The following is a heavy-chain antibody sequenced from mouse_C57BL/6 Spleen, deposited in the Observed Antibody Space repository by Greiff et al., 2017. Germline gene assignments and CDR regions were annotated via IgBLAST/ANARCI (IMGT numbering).Heavy chain of an antibody. J-gene: IGHJ4*01. Sequence: VKLMESDAELVKPGASVKISCKVSGYTFTDHTIHWMKQRPEQGLEWIGYIYPRDGSTKYNEKFKGKATLTADKSSSTAYMQLNSLTSEDSAVDFCARSSYDYDEYYAMAYWGQGTSVTVSA. V-gene: IGHV1-78*01. CDR3: ARSSYDYDEYYAMAY. CDR1: GYTFTDHT. D-gene: IGHD2-4*01. CDR2: IYPRDGST.